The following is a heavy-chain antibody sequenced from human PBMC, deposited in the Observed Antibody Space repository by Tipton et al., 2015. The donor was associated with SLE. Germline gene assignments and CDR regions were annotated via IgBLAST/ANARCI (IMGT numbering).Heavy chain of an antibody. V-gene: IGHV5-51*03. CDR1: GYSIISYW. CDR3: ARSLWWLPPDSYSYMDV. D-gene: IGHD5-12*01. CDR2: IYPGDSDT. Sequence: QSGAEVKKPGESLKISCKGSGYSIISYWIGWVRQMPGKGLEWMGNIYPGDSDTRYSPSFQGQVTISADKSISTAYLQWSSLKTSDPAIYYCARSLWWLPPDSYSYMDVWGKGTPVTVSS. J-gene: IGHJ6*03.